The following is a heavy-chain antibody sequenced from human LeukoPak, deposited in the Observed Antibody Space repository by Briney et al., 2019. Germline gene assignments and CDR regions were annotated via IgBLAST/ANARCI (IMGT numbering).Heavy chain of an antibody. Sequence: SETLSLTCTLSGYSISSGYYWGWIRQPPGKGLEWIGSIYRSGSTYYNPSLKSRVTISVDTSKNQFSLKLSSVTAADTAVYYCAREGDTIFGVVIDYWGQGTLVTVSS. J-gene: IGHJ4*02. D-gene: IGHD3-3*01. CDR1: GYSISSGYY. CDR2: IYRSGST. CDR3: AREGDTIFGVVIDY. V-gene: IGHV4-38-2*02.